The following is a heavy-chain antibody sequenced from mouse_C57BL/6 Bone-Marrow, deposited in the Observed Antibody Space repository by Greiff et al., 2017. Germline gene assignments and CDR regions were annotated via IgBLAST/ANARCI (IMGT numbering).Heavy chain of an antibody. CDR2: IDPSDSYT. D-gene: IGHD3-3*01. CDR1: GYTFTSYW. V-gene: IGHV1-69*01. Sequence: VQLQQPGAELVMPGASVKLSCKASGYTFTSYWMHWVKQRPGQGLAWIGEIDPSDSYTNYNQKFKGKYTLTVDKSSSTAYMQLSSLTSEDSAVYYCAREGFYYFDYWGQGTTLTVSS. J-gene: IGHJ2*01. CDR3: AREGFYYFDY.